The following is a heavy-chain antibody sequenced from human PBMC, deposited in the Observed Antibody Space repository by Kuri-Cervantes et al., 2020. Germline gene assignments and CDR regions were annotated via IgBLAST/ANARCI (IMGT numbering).Heavy chain of an antibody. J-gene: IGHJ4*02. CDR2: IYYSGST. V-gene: IGHV4-31*03. CDR1: GGSISSGGYY. CDR3: ARATWPTYYFDY. Sequence: SETLSLTCTVSGGSISSGGYYWSWIRQHPGKGLEWIGYIYYSGSTYYNPSLKSRVTISVDTSRNQFSVKLSSVTAADSAVYYCARATWPTYYFDYWGQGTLVTVSS.